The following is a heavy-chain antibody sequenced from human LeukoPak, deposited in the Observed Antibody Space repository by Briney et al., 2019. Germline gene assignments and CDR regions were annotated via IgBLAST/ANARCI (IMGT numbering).Heavy chain of an antibody. D-gene: IGHD1-26*01. CDR2: INHSGST. Sequence: SETLSLTCAVYGGSFSGYYWSWIRQPPGKGLEWIGEINHSGSTNYNPSLKSRVTISVDTSKNQFSLKLSSVTAADTAVYHCARGVSSVGATREDYFDYWGQGTLVTVSS. J-gene: IGHJ4*02. V-gene: IGHV4-34*01. CDR3: ARGVSSVGATREDYFDY. CDR1: GGSFSGYY.